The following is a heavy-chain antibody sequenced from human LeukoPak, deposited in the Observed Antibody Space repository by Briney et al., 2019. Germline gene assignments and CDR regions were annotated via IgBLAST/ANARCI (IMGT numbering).Heavy chain of an antibody. D-gene: IGHD5-24*01. Sequence: GGSLRLSCAASGFSFSTFAMNWVRQVPGKGLEWVSGISGRGGDTYDAESVRGRFTISRDDSKNTLYLQMTSLRAEDTAIYYCAKDRGFTLRDGGMLDYWGQGTLVIVSS. CDR1: GFSFSTFA. V-gene: IGHV3-23*01. CDR2: ISGRGGDT. CDR3: AKDRGFTLRDGGMLDY. J-gene: IGHJ4*02.